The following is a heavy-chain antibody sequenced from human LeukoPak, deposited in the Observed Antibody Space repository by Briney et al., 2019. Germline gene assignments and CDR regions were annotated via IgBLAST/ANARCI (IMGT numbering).Heavy chain of an antibody. CDR2: INPNSGGT. D-gene: IGHD2-15*01. Sequence: ASVKVSCKASGYTFTSYGISWVRQAPGQGLEWMGWINPNSGGTNYAQKFQGRVTMTRDTSISTAYMELSRLRSDDTAVYYCARVDIVVVVAAFLFDYWGQGTLVTVSS. CDR1: GYTFTSYG. CDR3: ARVDIVVVVAAFLFDY. J-gene: IGHJ4*02. V-gene: IGHV1-2*02.